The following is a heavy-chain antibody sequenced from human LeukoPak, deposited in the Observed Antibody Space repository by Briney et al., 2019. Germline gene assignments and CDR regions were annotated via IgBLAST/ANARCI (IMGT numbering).Heavy chain of an antibody. Sequence: QPGGSLRLSCAASGFTFSRYVMIWVRQAPGKGLQWVSTISHDGDNKYYVDSVKGRFTISRDNAKNTLYLQMNSLRAEDTAVYYCARADYGDDPLDYWGQGTLVTVSS. D-gene: IGHD4-17*01. CDR2: ISHDGDNK. V-gene: IGHV3-30*04. CDR1: GFTFSRYV. CDR3: ARADYGDDPLDY. J-gene: IGHJ4*02.